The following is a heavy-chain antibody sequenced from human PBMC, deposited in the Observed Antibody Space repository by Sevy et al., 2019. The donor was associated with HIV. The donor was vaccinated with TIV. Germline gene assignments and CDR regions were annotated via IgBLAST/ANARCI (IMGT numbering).Heavy chain of an antibody. CDR2: IKQDGSET. J-gene: IGHJ4*02. D-gene: IGHD3-3*01. Sequence: GGSLRLSCAASGFTFSRSWMTWVRQAPGKGLEWVAYIKQDGSETYYVDSVKGRFTISRDNAKNSRYLQMDSLRAEDTAGTYCAREEKPDYNLWSAYSGWLDYWGQGTPVTVSS. V-gene: IGHV3-7*01. CDR1: GFTFSRSW. CDR3: AREEKPDYNLWSAYSGWLDY.